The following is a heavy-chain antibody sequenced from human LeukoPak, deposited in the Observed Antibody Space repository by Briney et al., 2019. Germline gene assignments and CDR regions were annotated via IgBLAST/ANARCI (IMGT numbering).Heavy chain of an antibody. J-gene: IGHJ2*01. D-gene: IGHD6-19*01. Sequence: ASVKVSCKASGYTFTSYGISWVRQAPGQGLEWMGWISAYNGNTNYAQKLQGRVTMTTDTSTSTAYMELRSLRSDDTAVYYCATSSGRLRYWYFDLWGRGTLVTVSS. CDR3: ATSSGRLRYWYFDL. V-gene: IGHV1-18*01. CDR2: ISAYNGNT. CDR1: GYTFTSYG.